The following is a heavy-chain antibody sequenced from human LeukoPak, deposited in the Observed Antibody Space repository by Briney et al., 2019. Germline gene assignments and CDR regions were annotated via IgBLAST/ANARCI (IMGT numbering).Heavy chain of an antibody. Sequence: ASVNVSCTASGNTFTDHYIHWVRQAPGQGLEWMGWISAYNGNTNYAQKLQGRVTMTTDTSTSTAYMELRSLRSDDTAVYYCARSYDYVWGSYRPYYYFDYWGQGTLVTVSS. J-gene: IGHJ4*02. CDR2: ISAYNGNT. CDR1: GNTFTDHY. CDR3: ARSYDYVWGSYRPYYYFDY. D-gene: IGHD3-16*02. V-gene: IGHV1-18*01.